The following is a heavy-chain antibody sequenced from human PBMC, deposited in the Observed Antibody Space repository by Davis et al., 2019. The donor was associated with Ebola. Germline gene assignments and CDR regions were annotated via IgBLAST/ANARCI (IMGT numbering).Heavy chain of an antibody. CDR2: MNPNSGNT. CDR1: GYTFTSYD. D-gene: IGHD5-12*01. Sequence: ASVKVSCKASGYTFTSYDINWVRQATGQGLEWMGWMNPNSGNTGYAQKFQGRVTMTRNTSISTAYMELSSLRSDDTAVYYCAREGGGPRGYSGYEGRSSNAFDIWGQGTMVTVSS. V-gene: IGHV1-8*01. CDR3: AREGGGPRGYSGYEGRSSNAFDI. J-gene: IGHJ3*02.